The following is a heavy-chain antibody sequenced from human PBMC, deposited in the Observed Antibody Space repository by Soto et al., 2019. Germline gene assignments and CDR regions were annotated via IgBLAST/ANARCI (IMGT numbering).Heavy chain of an antibody. CDR3: AKDRINYYYYYDMDV. V-gene: IGHV3-9*01. Sequence: GGSLRLSCAASGFTFDDYAMHWVRQAPGKGLEWVSGISWNSGSIGYADSVKGRFTISRDNAKNSLYLQMNSLRAEDTAVYYCAKDRINYYYYYDMDVWGKGTTVTVSS. J-gene: IGHJ6*03. CDR1: GFTFDDYA. CDR2: ISWNSGSI.